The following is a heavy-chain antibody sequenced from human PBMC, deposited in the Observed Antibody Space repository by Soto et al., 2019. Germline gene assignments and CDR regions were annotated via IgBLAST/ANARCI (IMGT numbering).Heavy chain of an antibody. D-gene: IGHD5-12*01. CDR1: GFTFSSYG. J-gene: IGHJ5*02. CDR2: IWYDGSNK. V-gene: IGHV3-33*01. Sequence: RLSCAASGFTFSSYGMHWVRQAPGKGLEWVAVIWYDGSNKYYADSVKGRFTISRDNSKNTLYLQMNSLRAEDTAVYYCARSRPWRNWFDPWGQGTLVTVSS. CDR3: ARSRPWRNWFDP.